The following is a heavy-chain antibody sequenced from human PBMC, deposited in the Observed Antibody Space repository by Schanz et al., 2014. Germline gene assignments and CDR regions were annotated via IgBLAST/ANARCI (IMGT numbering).Heavy chain of an antibody. J-gene: IGHJ6*02. CDR1: GFTFSSYN. Sequence: EVQLVESGGGLIQPGGSLRLSCAASGFTFSSYNMNWVRQAPGKGLEWVAHISPNGVTIYYADSVKGRFTISRDDAKNSLYLQMNSLSAEDTAVYYCATEGPRGTRHPINYYYAMDNWGQGTKXTV. CDR3: ATEGPRGTRHPINYYYAMDN. D-gene: IGHD6-6*01. V-gene: IGHV3-48*01. CDR2: ISPNGVTI.